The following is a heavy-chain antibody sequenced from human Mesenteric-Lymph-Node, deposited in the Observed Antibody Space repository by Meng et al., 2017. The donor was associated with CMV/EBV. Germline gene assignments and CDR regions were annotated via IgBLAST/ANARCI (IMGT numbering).Heavy chain of an antibody. Sequence: GESLKISCAASGFTLSTYAMSWVRQAPEEGLEWVSAISGSGGSTDYADSVKGRFTISRDNSKNTVYLQINSLRAEDTAVYYCVKAEPRYCTDGICYTLRPGWFDPWGQGSLVTVSS. J-gene: IGHJ5*02. CDR3: VKAEPRYCTDGICYTLRPGWFDP. CDR2: ISGSGGST. V-gene: IGHV3-23*01. D-gene: IGHD2-8*01. CDR1: GFTLSTYA.